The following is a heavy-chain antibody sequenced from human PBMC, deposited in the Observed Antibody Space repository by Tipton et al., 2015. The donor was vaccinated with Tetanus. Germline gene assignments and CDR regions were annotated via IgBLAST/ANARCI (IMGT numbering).Heavy chain of an antibody. CDR1: GDSISRGGYS. J-gene: IGHJ4*02. V-gene: IGHV4-31*03. Sequence: LRLSCTVSGDSISRGGYSWNWIRQHPEKGLEWIGNIYYSGSTYSSPSLKSRVSLSMDTSKNQFSLRLTSVTAADTAVYYCARHSSLKALNYWGQGTLVTASS. CDR2: IYYSGST. CDR3: ARHSSLKALNY. D-gene: IGHD3-9*01.